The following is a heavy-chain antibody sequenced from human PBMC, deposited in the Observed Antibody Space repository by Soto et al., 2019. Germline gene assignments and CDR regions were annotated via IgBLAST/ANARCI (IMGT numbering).Heavy chain of an antibody. J-gene: IGHJ5*01. D-gene: IGHD2-15*01. CDR3: ARGRYCLTGRCFPNWFDS. CDR1: GDSISTVDYF. V-gene: IGHV4-30-4*01. Sequence: SETLSLTCSVSGDSISTVDYFWAWIRQPPGQALEYIGYIYKSTTTYYNPSFESRVAISLDTSKSQFSLNVTSVTAADTAVYFCARGRYCLTGRCFPNWFDSWGQGTLVTVS. CDR2: IYKSTTT.